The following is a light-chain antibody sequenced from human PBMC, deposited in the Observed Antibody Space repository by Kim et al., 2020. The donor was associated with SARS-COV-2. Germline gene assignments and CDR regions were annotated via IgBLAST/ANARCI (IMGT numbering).Light chain of an antibody. J-gene: IGKJ4*01. CDR3: QQHNTYPLT. CDR1: QGISNH. CDR2: LAS. V-gene: IGKV1-16*02. Sequence: SVSVGDRVTITCRASQGISNHLAWFQQKPGKAPRSLIYLASNLQSGVPSKFSGSGSGTDFTLTINSLQPEDFATYYCQQHNTYPLTFGGGTKVEI.